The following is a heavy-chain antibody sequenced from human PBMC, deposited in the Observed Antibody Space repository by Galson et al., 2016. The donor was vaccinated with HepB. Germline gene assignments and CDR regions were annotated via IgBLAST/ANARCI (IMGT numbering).Heavy chain of an antibody. CDR1: GFTFSDYA. J-gene: IGHJ4*02. V-gene: IGHV3-30*18. CDR2: ISYDGSKK. Sequence: SLRLSCAASGFTFSDYAMHWVRQAPGKGLEWVAVISYDGSKKYYADSAKGRFTISRDNSKNTLYLQMNSLRAEDTAVYYCAKNDILTGYSAFDYWGQGTLVTVSS. CDR3: AKNDILTGYSAFDY. D-gene: IGHD3-9*01.